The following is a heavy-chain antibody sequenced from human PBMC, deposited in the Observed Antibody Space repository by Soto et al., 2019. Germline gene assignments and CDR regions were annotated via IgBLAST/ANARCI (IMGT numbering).Heavy chain of an antibody. CDR3: ARDRAARQKGGWFDP. CDR1: GDTVSSNSAA. J-gene: IGHJ5*02. Sequence: SQTRSLTCAISGDTVSSNSAACNFIRQSPSRGLEWLGRTYYRSKWYNDYAVSVKSRITINPDTSKNQFSLQLNSVTPEDTAVYYCARDRAARQKGGWFDPWGQGTLVTVSS. D-gene: IGHD6-6*01. V-gene: IGHV6-1*01. CDR2: TYYRSKWYN.